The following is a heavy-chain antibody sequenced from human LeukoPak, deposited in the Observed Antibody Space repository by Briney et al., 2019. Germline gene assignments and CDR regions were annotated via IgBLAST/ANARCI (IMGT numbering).Heavy chain of an antibody. CDR1: GYTFTGYY. V-gene: IGHV1-2*02. J-gene: IGHJ5*02. CDR2: INPNSGGT. CDR3: ARYYDFWSGYSP. Sequence: ASVKVSCKASGYTFTGYYMHWVRQAPGQGLEWMGWINPNSGGTNYAQKFQGRVTMTRVTSISTAYMELSRLRSDDTAVYYCARYYDFWSGYSPWGQGTLVTVSS. D-gene: IGHD3-3*01.